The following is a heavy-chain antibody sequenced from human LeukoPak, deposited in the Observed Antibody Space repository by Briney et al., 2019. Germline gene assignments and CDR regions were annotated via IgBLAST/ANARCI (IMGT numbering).Heavy chain of an antibody. CDR3: ARVSLLSAGAFDI. D-gene: IGHD3-16*02. CDR2: ISGSGGST. CDR1: GFTFSSYA. J-gene: IGHJ3*02. V-gene: IGHV3-23*01. Sequence: GGSLRLSCAASGFTFSSYAMSWVRQAPGKGLEWVSAISGSGGSTYYADSVKGRFTISRDNSKNTLYLQMGSLRAEDMAVYYCARVSLLSAGAFDIWGQGTMVTVSS.